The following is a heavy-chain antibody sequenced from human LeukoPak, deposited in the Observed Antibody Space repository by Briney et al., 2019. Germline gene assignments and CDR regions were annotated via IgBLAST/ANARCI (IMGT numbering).Heavy chain of an antibody. D-gene: IGHD2-15*01. V-gene: IGHV4-34*01. Sequence: SETLSLTCAVYGGSFIDYYWSWIRQPPGKGLEWIGEINHSGSTHYNPSLKSRVTMSVDSSKNQFSLNLRSVTAADTAVYYCARIVRFVVVVATDAFDIWGQGTRVTVSS. J-gene: IGHJ3*02. CDR1: GGSFIDYY. CDR3: ARIVRFVVVVATDAFDI. CDR2: INHSGST.